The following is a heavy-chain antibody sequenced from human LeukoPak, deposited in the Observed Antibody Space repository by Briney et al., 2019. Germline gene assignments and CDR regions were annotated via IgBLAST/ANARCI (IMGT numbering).Heavy chain of an antibody. CDR1: GFTFSGYS. CDR2: FGTRSTSI. Sequence: GGSLRLSCTASGFTFSGYSMNRIRQAPGKGLEWVSSFGTRSTSIYHAGSVKGRFAISRDNAKNSLYLQMNSLRAEDTALYYCAREVSEGFDFWGQGTLVTVSS. CDR3: AREVSEGFDF. J-gene: IGHJ4*02. D-gene: IGHD3-22*01. V-gene: IGHV3-21*01.